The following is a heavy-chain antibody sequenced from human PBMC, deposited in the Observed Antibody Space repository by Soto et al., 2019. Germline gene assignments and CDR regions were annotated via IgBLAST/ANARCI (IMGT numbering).Heavy chain of an antibody. CDR1: GGTFSSYA. Sequence: SVKVSCKASGGTFSSYAISWVRQAPGQGLEWMGGIIPIFGTANYAQKFQGRGTITADESTSTAYMELRSLRSEDRAVYFCARNVIAAAGPYDYWGQGTLVTVSS. D-gene: IGHD6-13*01. J-gene: IGHJ4*02. CDR3: ARNVIAAAGPYDY. CDR2: IIPIFGTA. V-gene: IGHV1-69*13.